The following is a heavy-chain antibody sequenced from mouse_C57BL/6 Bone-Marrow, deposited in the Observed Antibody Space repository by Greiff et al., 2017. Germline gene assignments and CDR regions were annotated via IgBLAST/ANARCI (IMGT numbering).Heavy chain of an antibody. CDR2: ITHSGET. CDR1: GFPITSGYY. V-gene: IGHV12-3*01. CDR3: AGDREGYWYFDV. J-gene: IGHJ1*03. Sequence: QVQLKESGPGLVKPSQSLFLTCSITGFPITSGYYWIWIRQSPGKPLEWMGYITHSGETFYNPSIQSPISITRETSKNQFFLQLNSVTTEDTAMYYCAGDREGYWYFDVWGTGTTVTVSS.